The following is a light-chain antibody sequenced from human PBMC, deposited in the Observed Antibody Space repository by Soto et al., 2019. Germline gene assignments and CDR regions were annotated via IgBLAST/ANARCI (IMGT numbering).Light chain of an antibody. CDR2: DVS. CDR1: SSDVGAYNY. J-gene: IGLJ1*01. CDR3: SSYTSTSSYV. Sequence: QSALTQPASVSGSPGQSIAISCTGTSSDVGAYNYVSWYQQHPGKAPKLMIYDVSNRPSGVSNRFSGSKSGNTASLTISGLQAEDDAYYYCSSYTSTSSYVFGTGTKVTVL. V-gene: IGLV2-14*03.